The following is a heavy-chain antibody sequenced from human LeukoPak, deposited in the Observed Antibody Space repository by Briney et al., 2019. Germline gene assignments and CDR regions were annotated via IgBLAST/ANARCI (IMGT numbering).Heavy chain of an antibody. CDR1: GYTFTGYY. CDR3: ARDKPYSGAENFNY. Sequence: GASVKVSCKAPGYTFTGYYIHWVRQAPGQGLEWMGWINPNSGATNYAQKFQGRVTMTSDTSISTAYMELSRLRSDDTAVYYCARDKPYSGAENFNYWGQGTLVTVSS. D-gene: IGHD2-15*01. J-gene: IGHJ4*02. V-gene: IGHV1-2*02. CDR2: INPNSGAT.